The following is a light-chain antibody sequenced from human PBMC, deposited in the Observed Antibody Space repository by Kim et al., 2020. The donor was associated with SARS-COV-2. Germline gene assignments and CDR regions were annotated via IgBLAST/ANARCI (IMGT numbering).Light chain of an antibody. J-gene: IGLJ1*01. Sequence: QSVLTQPPSASGAPGQRVTISCSGSRSNIGSYTVDWYQQVPGTAPKLLIYNDNQRPSGVPDRFSGSKSGTSASLIIRGLQSEDEADYYCAAWDDSRGVFGTGTKVTVL. CDR1: RSNIGSYT. CDR2: NDN. CDR3: AAWDDSRGV. V-gene: IGLV1-44*01.